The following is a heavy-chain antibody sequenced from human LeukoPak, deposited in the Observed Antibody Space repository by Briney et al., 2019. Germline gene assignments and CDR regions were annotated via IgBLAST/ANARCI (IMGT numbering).Heavy chain of an antibody. D-gene: IGHD3-22*01. CDR3: ARQYYYDSSGQLDI. V-gene: IGHV5-51*01. CDR1: GYSFTTYW. CDR2: IYPGDSDT. Sequence: GESLEISCKGSGYSFTTYWIGWVRQVPGKGLEWMGIIYPGDSDTRYSPSFQGHVTISADKSISTSYLQWSSLKASDTAMYYCARQYYYDSSGQLDIWGQGTMVTVSS. J-gene: IGHJ3*02.